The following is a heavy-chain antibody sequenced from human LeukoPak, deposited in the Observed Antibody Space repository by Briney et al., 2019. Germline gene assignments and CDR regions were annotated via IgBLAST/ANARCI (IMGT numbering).Heavy chain of an antibody. D-gene: IGHD6-13*01. CDR3: ARVYSSNWSQTYYFDY. CDR1: GGSISNSIYY. Sequence: KPSETLSLTCTVSGGSISNSIYYWGWLRQPPGKGLEWIGSIRYSGSTYYNSSLESRVTISSDMPKNQFSLKLSSVTAADTAVYYCARVYSSNWSQTYYFDYWGQGTLVTVSS. CDR2: IRYSGST. J-gene: IGHJ4*02. V-gene: IGHV4-39*07.